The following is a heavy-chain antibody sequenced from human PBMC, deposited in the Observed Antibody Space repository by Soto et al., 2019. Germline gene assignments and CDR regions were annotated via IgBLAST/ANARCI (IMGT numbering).Heavy chain of an antibody. CDR2: ISWDGGST. D-gene: IGHD6-6*01. V-gene: IGHV3-43*01. CDR3: AKDIMGAYSSSPNYYYYGMDV. J-gene: IGHJ6*01. CDR1: GFTFDDYT. Sequence: EVQLVESGGVVVQPGGSLRLSCAASGFTFDDYTMHWVRQAPGKGLEWVSLISWDGGSTYYADSVKGRFTISRDNSKNSLYLQMNSLRTEDTALYYCAKDIMGAYSSSPNYYYYGMDVW.